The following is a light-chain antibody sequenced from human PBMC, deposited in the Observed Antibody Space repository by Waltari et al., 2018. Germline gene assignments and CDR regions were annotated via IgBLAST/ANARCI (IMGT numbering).Light chain of an antibody. CDR1: QSISSY. V-gene: IGKV1-39*01. CDR2: AAS. CDR3: QQSYSTLLT. Sequence: DIQMTQSPSSLSASVGDRVTITCRASQSISSYLNWYQQKPGKAPKRLIYAASSLQSGVPSRFSGSGSGTDFTLTSSSLQPEDFATYYCQQSYSTLLTFGGGTKVEIK. J-gene: IGKJ4*01.